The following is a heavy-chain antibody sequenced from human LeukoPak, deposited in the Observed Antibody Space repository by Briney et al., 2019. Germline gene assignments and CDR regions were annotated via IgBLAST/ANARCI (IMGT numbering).Heavy chain of an antibody. Sequence: GGSLRLSCAASGFTFSSYAMSWVRQAPGKGLVWVSRINSDGSSTSYADSVKGRFTISRDNAKNTLYLQMNSLRAEDTAVYYCARDPNYDILTGYREGIDYWGQGTLVTVSS. V-gene: IGHV3-74*01. D-gene: IGHD3-9*01. J-gene: IGHJ4*02. CDR3: ARDPNYDILTGYREGIDY. CDR1: GFTFSSYA. CDR2: INSDGSST.